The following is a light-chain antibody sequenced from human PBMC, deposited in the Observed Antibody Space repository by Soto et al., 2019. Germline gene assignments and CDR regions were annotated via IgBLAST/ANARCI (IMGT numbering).Light chain of an antibody. CDR2: EVS. CDR1: SSDVGRYNL. Sequence: QSALTQPASVSGSPGQSITISCTGTSSDVGRYNLVSWYQQHPGKAPKLMIYEVSKRPSGVSNRFSGSKSGNTASLTISGLQAEDEADYYCCSYAGSDVVFGGGTKLTVL. CDR3: CSYAGSDVV. V-gene: IGLV2-23*02. J-gene: IGLJ2*01.